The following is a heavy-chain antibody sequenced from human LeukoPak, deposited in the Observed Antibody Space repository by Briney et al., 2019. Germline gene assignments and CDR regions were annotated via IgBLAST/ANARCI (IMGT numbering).Heavy chain of an antibody. V-gene: IGHV6-1*01. CDR2: TYYRSKWYN. CDR1: GDSVSSNSAA. CDR3: ARGPLVVDGYPFDY. D-gene: IGHD5-24*01. Sequence: SQTLSLTYAISGDSVSSNSAAWNWIRQSPSRGLEWLGRTYYRSKWYNDYAVSVKSRIAINPDTSKNQFSLQLNSVTPEDTAVYYCARGPLVVDGYPFDYWGQGTLVTVSS. J-gene: IGHJ4*02.